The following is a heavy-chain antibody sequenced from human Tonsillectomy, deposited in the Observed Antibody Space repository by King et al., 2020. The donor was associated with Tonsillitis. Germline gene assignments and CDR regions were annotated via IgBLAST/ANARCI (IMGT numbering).Heavy chain of an antibody. J-gene: IGHJ4*02. CDR1: GYSFTSYG. D-gene: IGHD2-15*01. CDR2: ISAYNGNT. V-gene: IGHV1-18*04. CDR3: ARDRRNNVVVVAAPENDN. Sequence: QLVQSGAEVKKPGASVKVSCKASGYSFTSYGISWVRQVPGQGLEWMGWISAYNGNTNYAQKLQDRVTMTTDTSTSTAYMELRSLSYDDTAVYYCARDRRNNVVVVAAPENDNWGQGTLVTVS.